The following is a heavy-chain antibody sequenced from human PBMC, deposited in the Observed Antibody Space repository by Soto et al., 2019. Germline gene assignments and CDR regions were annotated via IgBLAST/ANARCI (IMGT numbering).Heavy chain of an antibody. V-gene: IGHV3-48*02. Sequence: GGSLRLSCAASGFTFSSYSMNWVRQAPGKGLEWVSYISSSSSTIYYADSVKGRSTISRDNAKNSLYLQMNSLRDEDPAVYYCARDPGNWGSIQDAFDIWGQGTMVTVSS. CDR3: ARDPGNWGSIQDAFDI. J-gene: IGHJ3*02. CDR1: GFTFSSYS. CDR2: ISSSSSTI. D-gene: IGHD7-27*01.